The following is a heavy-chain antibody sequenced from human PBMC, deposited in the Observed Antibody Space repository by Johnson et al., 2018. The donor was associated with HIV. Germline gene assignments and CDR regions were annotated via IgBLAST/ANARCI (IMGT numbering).Heavy chain of an antibody. CDR1: GFTFSNYA. CDR2: ISYDGSNK. V-gene: IGHV3-30*04. J-gene: IGHJ3*02. CDR3: ARDDVEMATMGDAFDI. D-gene: IGHD5-24*01. Sequence: QVQLVESGGGVVQPGRSLRLSCAASGFTFSNYAMHWVRQAPGKGLEWVAVISYDGSNKYYADSVKGRFTISRDNSKNTLYLQMNSLRAEDTAVYFCARDDVEMATMGDAFDIWGQGTMVTVSS.